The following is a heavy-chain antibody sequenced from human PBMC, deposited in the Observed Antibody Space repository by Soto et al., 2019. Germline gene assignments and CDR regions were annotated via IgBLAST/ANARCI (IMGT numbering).Heavy chain of an antibody. Sequence: SEPQRLTRTVYGGSFGAYYGSWIRQPAGKGLGWIGEINHSGSTNYNQSRKSRVSLSVDTSKNQYSLKLSSVTAADTAVYYCARHGIAARPHDYWGQGPLVTVSS. J-gene: IGHJ4*02. V-gene: IGHV4-34*01. CDR1: GGSFGAYY. CDR2: INHSGST. CDR3: ARHGIAARPHDY. D-gene: IGHD6-6*01.